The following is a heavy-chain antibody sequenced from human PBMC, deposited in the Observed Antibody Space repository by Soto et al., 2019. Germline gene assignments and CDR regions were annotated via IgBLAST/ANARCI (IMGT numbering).Heavy chain of an antibody. Sequence: PGGSLRLACAGSGFTFSRYSLMWFRQAPGKGLEYVSTINSIGDNTWYADSVKGRFTISRDNSKNTLYLQMSSLRVEDTAVYYCARGYRSDWSFSWFDPWGQGTLVTVSS. D-gene: IGHD6-19*01. CDR2: INSIGDNT. V-gene: IGHV3-64*04. CDR1: GFTFSRYS. CDR3: ARGYRSDWSFSWFDP. J-gene: IGHJ5*02.